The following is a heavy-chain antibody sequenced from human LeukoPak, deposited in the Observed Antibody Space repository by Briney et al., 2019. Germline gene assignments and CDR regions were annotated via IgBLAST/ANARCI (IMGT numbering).Heavy chain of an antibody. CDR2: VLYDGSKE. D-gene: IGHD6-13*01. CDR1: GFIFSNYG. V-gene: IGHV3-30*18. Sequence: GGSLRLSCTASGFIFSNYGMHWVRQAPGKGLEWVSSVLYDGSKEFYAESVKGRFSVYRDNSNYTLYLQMNSLRREDTAVYRCANFEGSSQAFHIWGQGTMVTVSS. CDR3: ANFEGSSQAFHI. J-gene: IGHJ3*02.